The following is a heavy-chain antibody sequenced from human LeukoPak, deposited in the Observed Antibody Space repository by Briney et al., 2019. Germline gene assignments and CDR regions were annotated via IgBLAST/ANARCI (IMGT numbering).Heavy chain of an antibody. CDR1: GGTFSSYA. V-gene: IGHV1-69*13. CDR2: IIPIFGTA. Sequence: ASVKVSCKASGGTFSSYAISWVRQAPGQGLEWMGGIIPIFGTANYAQKFQGRVTITADESTSTAYMELSSLRSEDTAVYYCAKEGGGRSNRYFQHWGQGTLVTVSS. D-gene: IGHD2-15*01. CDR3: AKEGGGRSNRYFQH. J-gene: IGHJ1*01.